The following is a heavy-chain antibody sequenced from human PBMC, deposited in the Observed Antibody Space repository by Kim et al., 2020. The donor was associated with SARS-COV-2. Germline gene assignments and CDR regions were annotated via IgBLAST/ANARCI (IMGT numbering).Heavy chain of an antibody. CDR3: ARVSSGYYYGYFDY. J-gene: IGHJ4*02. Sequence: ADSVKCRFTISGANSRNTLYLQMNSLRAEDTAVYYCARVSSGYYYGYFDYWGQGTLVTVSS. V-gene: IGHV3-30*01. D-gene: IGHD3-22*01.